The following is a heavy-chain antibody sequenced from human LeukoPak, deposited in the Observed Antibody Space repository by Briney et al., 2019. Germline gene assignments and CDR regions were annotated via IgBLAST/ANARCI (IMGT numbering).Heavy chain of an antibody. Sequence: PSETLSLTCTVSGGSISSYYWSWLRQPPGQGLEWIGYLYYSGSTNYNPSLTSRLTISVDTSKNQFSLKLNSVTAADTAVYYCARMEACVGVVTGPRGFDYWGQGTLVTVSS. J-gene: IGHJ4*02. V-gene: IGHV4-59*01. CDR2: LYYSGST. CDR3: ARMEACVGVVTGPRGFDY. D-gene: IGHD3-16*01. CDR1: GGSISSYY.